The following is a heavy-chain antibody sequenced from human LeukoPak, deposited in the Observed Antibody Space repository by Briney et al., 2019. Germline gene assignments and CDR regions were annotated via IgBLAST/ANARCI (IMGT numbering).Heavy chain of an antibody. J-gene: IGHJ4*02. V-gene: IGHV3-21*01. D-gene: IGHD3-22*01. CDR3: ARDGRPSYYYDSSGYYFDY. CDR1: AFTFNNYA. Sequence: GGSLRLSCTASAFTFNNYAMSWVRQAPGKGLEWVSSISSSSSYIYYADSVKGRFTISRDNAKNSLYLQMNSLRAEDTAVYYCARDGRPSYYYDSSGYYFDYWGQGTLVTVSS. CDR2: ISSSSSYI.